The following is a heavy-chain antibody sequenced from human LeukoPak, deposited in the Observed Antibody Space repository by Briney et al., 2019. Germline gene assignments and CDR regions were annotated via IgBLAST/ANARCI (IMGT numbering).Heavy chain of an antibody. CDR1: GFTFSGSA. CDR2: IRSKANSYAT. J-gene: IGHJ4*02. Sequence: PGGSLRLSCAASGFTFSGSAMHWVRQASGKGLEWVGRIRSKANSYATAYAASVKGRFTISRDDSKNTAYLQMNSLKTEDTAVYYCTTTVTMPGFDYWGQGTLVTVSS. CDR3: TTTVTMPGFDY. V-gene: IGHV3-73*01. D-gene: IGHD4-17*01.